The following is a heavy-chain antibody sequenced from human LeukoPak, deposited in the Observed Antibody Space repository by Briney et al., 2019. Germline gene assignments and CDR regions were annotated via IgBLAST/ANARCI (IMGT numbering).Heavy chain of an antibody. CDR1: GFTFDDYA. J-gene: IGHJ4*02. V-gene: IGHV3-9*01. CDR2: ISWSSGSI. Sequence: PGGSLRLSCAASGFTFDDYAMHWVRQAPGKGLEWVSGISWSSGSIGYADSVKGRFTISRDNAKNSLYLQMNSLRAEDTALYYCAKARFAVAGRYFDYWGQGTLVTVSS. D-gene: IGHD6-19*01. CDR3: AKARFAVAGRYFDY.